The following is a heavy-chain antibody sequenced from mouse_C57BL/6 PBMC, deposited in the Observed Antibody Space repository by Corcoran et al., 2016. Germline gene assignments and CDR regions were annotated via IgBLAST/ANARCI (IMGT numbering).Heavy chain of an antibody. CDR3: SSAPSWSAY. J-gene: IGHJ3*01. CDR2: ILPGSGST. V-gene: IGHV1-9*01. CDR1: GYTFPGYW. Sequence: QVQLQQSGAEMMKPGASVKLSCKATGYTFPGYWIEGAKQRPGHGLEWIVEILPGSGSTNYNEKCKGKATFTADTSSNTAYRQLSSVKTEDSASYYGSSAPSWSAYWGQGTLVTVSA.